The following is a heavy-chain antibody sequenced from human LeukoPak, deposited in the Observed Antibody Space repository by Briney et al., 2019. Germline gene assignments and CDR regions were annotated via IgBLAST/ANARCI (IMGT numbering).Heavy chain of an antibody. CDR2: VWYDGSNK. Sequence: PGKSLRLSWAASGFTFSSYGMHWVRQAPGKGLEWVAVVWYDGSNKYYADSVKGRFSISRDNSTKTPYLQMNSLRTEDTAVYYCARASPVYGSGSPYFDYWGQGTLVTVSS. CDR3: ARASPVYGSGSPYFDY. D-gene: IGHD3-10*01. CDR1: GFTFSSYG. J-gene: IGHJ4*02. V-gene: IGHV3-33*01.